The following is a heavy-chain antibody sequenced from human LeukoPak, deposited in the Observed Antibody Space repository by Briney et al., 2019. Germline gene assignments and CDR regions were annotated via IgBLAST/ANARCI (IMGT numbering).Heavy chain of an antibody. CDR3: ARDQGDGYNLYYYGMDV. J-gene: IGHJ6*02. CDR2: IIPILGTA. Sequence: SVKVSCKASGGTFSSYAISWVRQAPGQGLEWMGGIIPILGTANYAQKFQGRVTITADESTSTAYMELSSLRSEDTAVYYCARDQGDGYNLYYYGMDVWGQGTTVTVSS. V-gene: IGHV1-69*13. CDR1: GGTFSSYA. D-gene: IGHD5-24*01.